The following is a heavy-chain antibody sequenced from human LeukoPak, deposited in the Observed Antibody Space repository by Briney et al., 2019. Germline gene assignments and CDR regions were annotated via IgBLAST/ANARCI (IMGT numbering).Heavy chain of an antibody. J-gene: IGHJ4*02. CDR3: ARAGYDILTGSSTFDY. CDR2: IYYSGST. Sequence: SQTLSLTCTVSGGSISSGGYYWSWIRQHPGKGLEWIGYIYYSGSTYYNPSLKSRVTISVDTSRNQFSLKLSSVTAADTAVYYCARAGYDILTGSSTFDYWGQGTLVTVSS. D-gene: IGHD3-9*01. CDR1: GGSISSGGYY. V-gene: IGHV4-31*03.